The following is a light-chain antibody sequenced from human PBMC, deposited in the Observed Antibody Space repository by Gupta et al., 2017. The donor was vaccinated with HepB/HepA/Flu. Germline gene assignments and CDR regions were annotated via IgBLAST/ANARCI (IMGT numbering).Light chain of an antibody. CDR3: AAWDDNLRTPL. Sequence: QSVLTQPPSASGTPGQRVTISCSGSASNIGRHYVYWYQQQIPGTAPKLLIYRNDQRPPGVPDRFSGSESGTSASLAISGLRSDDEADYYCAAWDDNLRTPLFGGGTRLTVL. CDR2: RND. J-gene: IGLJ3*02. CDR1: ASNIGRHY. V-gene: IGLV1-47*01.